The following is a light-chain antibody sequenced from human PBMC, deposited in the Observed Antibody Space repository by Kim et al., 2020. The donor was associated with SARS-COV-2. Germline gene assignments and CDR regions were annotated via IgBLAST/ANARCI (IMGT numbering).Light chain of an antibody. CDR2: GAS. CDR1: QSVSNK. V-gene: IGKV3-15*01. J-gene: IGKJ4*01. CDR3: QQYNNWPPLT. Sequence: SPGERGALSGRASQSVSNKLAWYQQKPGQAPRHLIYGASTRATGIPARFSGSGSGTEFTLTISSLQSEDFAVYYCQQYNNWPPLTFGGGTKVDIK.